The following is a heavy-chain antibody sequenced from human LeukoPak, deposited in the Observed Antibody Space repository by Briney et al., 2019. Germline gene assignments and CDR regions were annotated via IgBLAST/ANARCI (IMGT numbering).Heavy chain of an antibody. D-gene: IGHD3-3*01. V-gene: IGHV4-39*01. CDR1: GGSISSYY. CDR3: AVIGDYYYYMDV. CDR2: IYYTGST. J-gene: IGHJ6*03. Sequence: SETLSLTCTVSGGSISSYYWGWIRQSPGKGLERIGNIYYTGSTYYNPSLTSRVTISVDTSKNQFSLKLRSVTAADTAVYYCAVIGDYYYYMDVWGKGTTVTISS.